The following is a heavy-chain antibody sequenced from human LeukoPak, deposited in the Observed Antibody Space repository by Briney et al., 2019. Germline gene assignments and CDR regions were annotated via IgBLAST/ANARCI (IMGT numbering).Heavy chain of an antibody. V-gene: IGHV1-69*05. Sequence: ASVKVSCKASGGTFSSYAISWVRQAPGRGLEWMGGIIPIFGTANYAQKFQGRVTITTDESTSTAYMELSSLRSEDTAVYYCARDPSPPYYDFWSGSLFDPWGQGTLVTVSS. CDR3: ARDPSPPYYDFWSGSLFDP. D-gene: IGHD3-3*01. J-gene: IGHJ5*02. CDR1: GGTFSSYA. CDR2: IIPIFGTA.